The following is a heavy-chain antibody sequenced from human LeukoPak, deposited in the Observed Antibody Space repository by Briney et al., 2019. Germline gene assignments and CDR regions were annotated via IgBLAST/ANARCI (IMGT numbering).Heavy chain of an antibody. D-gene: IGHD6-19*01. CDR1: GYTFTGYY. V-gene: IGHV1-2*02. J-gene: IGHJ4*02. CDR3: ARGQQWLEAFDY. Sequence: ASVKVSCKASGYTFTGYYIHWVRQAPGQGLEWMGWINPNSGVTHYPQKFQGRVTMPRDTPIRTAYMEVSSLRSDDTAVYYCARGQQWLEAFDYWGLGTLVTVSS. CDR2: INPNSGVT.